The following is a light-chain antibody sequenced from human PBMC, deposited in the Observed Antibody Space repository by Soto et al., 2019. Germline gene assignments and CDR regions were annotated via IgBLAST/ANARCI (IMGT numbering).Light chain of an antibody. Sequence: DIQMTQSPSTLSASVGDRVTITCRASQSISSWLAWYQQKPGKAPKLLIYKASSLESGVPSRFSGSESGTEFTITISSLQPDDFAPYYCQQYNSYSPYTFGQGTKLEIK. J-gene: IGKJ2*01. CDR1: QSISSW. CDR3: QQYNSYSPYT. V-gene: IGKV1-5*03. CDR2: KAS.